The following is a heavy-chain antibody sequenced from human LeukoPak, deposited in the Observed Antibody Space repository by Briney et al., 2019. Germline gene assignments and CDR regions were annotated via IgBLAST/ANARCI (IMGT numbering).Heavy chain of an antibody. V-gene: IGHV1-2*06. CDR1: GYTFTGYY. Sequence: ASVKVSCKASGYTFTGYYMHWVRQAPGQGLEWMGRINPNSGGTNYAQKFQGRVTMTRDTSISTAYIELSRLRSDDTAVYYCATSEAIVVVTAILNYWGQGTLVTVSS. D-gene: IGHD2-21*02. CDR3: ATSEAIVVVTAILNY. J-gene: IGHJ4*02. CDR2: INPNSGGT.